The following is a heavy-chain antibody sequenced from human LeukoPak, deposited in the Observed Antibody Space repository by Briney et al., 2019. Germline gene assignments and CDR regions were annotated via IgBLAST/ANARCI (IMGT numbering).Heavy chain of an antibody. J-gene: IGHJ4*02. D-gene: IGHD6-13*01. CDR1: GFTFSGSA. CDR2: IRSKVNSYAT. Sequence: GGSLRLSCAASGFTFSGSAMHWVRQASGKGLEWVGRIRSKVNSYATAYAASLKGRFTIPRDDSKNTAFLQMNSLKTEDTAVYFCTRTYSSSNFDYWGQGTLVTVSS. V-gene: IGHV3-73*01. CDR3: TRTYSSSNFDY.